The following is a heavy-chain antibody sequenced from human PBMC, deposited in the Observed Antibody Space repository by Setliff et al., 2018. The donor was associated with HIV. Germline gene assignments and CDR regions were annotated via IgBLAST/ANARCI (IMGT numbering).Heavy chain of an antibody. CDR2: MNPNSGNT. D-gene: IGHD6-19*01. V-gene: IGHV1-8*02. J-gene: IGHJ6*03. CDR3: ARGAWYNSGGYSSRYLDV. Sequence: ASVKVSCKASGYTFTSSDINWVRQATGQGPEWMGWMNPNSGNTGYAQKFQGRVSMTTDTSIRAAYMELNSLRSEDTAVYYCARGAWYNSGGYSSRYLDVWGKGTTVTVSS. CDR1: GYTFTSSD.